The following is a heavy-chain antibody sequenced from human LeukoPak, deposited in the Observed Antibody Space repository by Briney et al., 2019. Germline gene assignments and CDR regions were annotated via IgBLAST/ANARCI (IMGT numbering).Heavy chain of an antibody. D-gene: IGHD6-13*01. CDR1: GGSFSGYY. CDR2: INHSGST. J-gene: IGHJ6*02. Sequence: SETLSLTCAVYGGSFSGYYWSWIRQPPGKGLEWIGEINHSGSTNYNPSLKSRVTISVDTSKNQFSLKLSSVTAADTAVYYCARGPRIAAAGNDYHYYYGMDVWGQGTTVTVSS. V-gene: IGHV4-34*01. CDR3: ARGPRIAAAGNDYHYYYGMDV.